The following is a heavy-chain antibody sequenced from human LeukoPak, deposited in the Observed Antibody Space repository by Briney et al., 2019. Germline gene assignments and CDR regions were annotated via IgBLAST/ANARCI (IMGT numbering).Heavy chain of an antibody. V-gene: IGHV4-34*01. Sequence: SETLSLTCAVYGGSFSGYYWSWIRQPPGKGLEWIGEINHSGSTNYNPSLKSRVTISVDTSKNQFSLKLSSVTAADTAVYYCARGPGSGPTNNWFDPWGQGTLVTVSS. CDR2: INHSGST. CDR1: GGSFSGYY. D-gene: IGHD6-19*01. J-gene: IGHJ5*02. CDR3: ARGPGSGPTNNWFDP.